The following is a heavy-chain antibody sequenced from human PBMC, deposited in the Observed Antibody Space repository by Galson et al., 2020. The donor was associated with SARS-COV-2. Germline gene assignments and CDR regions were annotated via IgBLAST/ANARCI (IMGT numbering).Heavy chain of an antibody. Sequence: SQTLSLTCSVSGGSLNSGGDYWSWIRQTPGKGLEWLGYIFYSGLGDYSPSVGYNPSLRSRITITINTSDNQFSLKLTSVTAADTAVYYCARGGSIFVALDVWGQGTTVAVS. CDR3: ARGGSIFVALDV. CDR1: GGSLNSGGDY. CDR2: IFYSGLGDYSPSV. J-gene: IGHJ6*02. D-gene: IGHD3-3*01. V-gene: IGHV4-61*08.